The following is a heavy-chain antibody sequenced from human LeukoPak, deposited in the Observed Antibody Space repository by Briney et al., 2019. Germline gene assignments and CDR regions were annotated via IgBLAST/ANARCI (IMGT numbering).Heavy chain of an antibody. CDR3: AKTMYYFDSSGYYYFQD. CDR1: GFTFSSYA. Sequence: GGSLRLSCAASGFTFSSYAMSWVRQAPGKGLEWVSGISGGGGSTYYADSVKGRFTISRDDSKNTPSLQMNGLRADDTAIYYCAKTMYYFDSSGYYYFQDWGQGTLVTVSS. V-gene: IGHV3-23*01. J-gene: IGHJ1*01. D-gene: IGHD3-22*01. CDR2: ISGGGGST.